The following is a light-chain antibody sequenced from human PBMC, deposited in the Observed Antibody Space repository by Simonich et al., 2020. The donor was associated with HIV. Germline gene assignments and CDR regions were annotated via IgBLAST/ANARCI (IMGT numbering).Light chain of an antibody. Sequence: IVMTQSPASLSVSPGERATLSCRPSQSFSSNLAWYQQKPGLAPRLLIYGASSRITGIPDRFSGSGSGTDFTLTISRLEPEDFAVYYCQQFGNSHPSITFGQGTRLEIK. CDR1: QSFSSN. CDR3: QQFGNSHPSIT. CDR2: GAS. V-gene: IGKV3D-20*01. J-gene: IGKJ5*01.